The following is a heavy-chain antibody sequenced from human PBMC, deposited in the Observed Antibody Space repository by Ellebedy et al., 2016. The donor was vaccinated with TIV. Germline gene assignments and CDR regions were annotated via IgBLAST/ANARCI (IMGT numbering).Heavy chain of an antibody. D-gene: IGHD4-11*01. CDR1: RYSFTGYY. V-gene: IGHV1-2*02. CDR3: VRDLTNPVTGDY. J-gene: IGHJ4*02. CDR2: INPDNGVT. Sequence: AASVKVSCKTPRYSFTGYYIHWVRQAPGQGPEWVGWINPDNGVTVYEQKLQGRVTITGDTSISTVYMELSSLRSDDTAIYYCVRDLTNPVTGDYWGQGTLVFVSS.